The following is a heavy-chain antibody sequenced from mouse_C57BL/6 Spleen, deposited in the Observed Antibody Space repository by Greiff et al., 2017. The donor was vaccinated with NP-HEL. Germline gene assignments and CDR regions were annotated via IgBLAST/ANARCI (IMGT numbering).Heavy chain of an antibody. J-gene: IGHJ3*01. V-gene: IGHV3-6*01. D-gene: IGHD3-1*01. Sequence: ESGPGLVKPSQSLSLSCSVTGYSFTSGYYWNWIRQFPGDKLEWMGYISYDGSNNYNPSLKNRISITRDTSKNQFFLKLNSVTTEDTATDYCARAGGSAWFAYWGQGTLVTVSA. CDR3: ARAGGSAWFAY. CDR2: ISYDGSN. CDR1: GYSFTSGYY.